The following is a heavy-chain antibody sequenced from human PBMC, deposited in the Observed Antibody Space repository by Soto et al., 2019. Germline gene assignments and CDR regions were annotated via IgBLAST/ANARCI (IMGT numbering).Heavy chain of an antibody. J-gene: IGHJ4*02. CDR3: ARDPAGYDFWSGYSTFDY. CDR1: GYTFTSYG. Sequence: QVQLVQSGAEVKKPGALVKVSCKASGYTFTSYGISWVRQAPGQGLEWMGWISAYNGNTNYAQKLQGRVTMTTDTSTSTAYMELRSLRSDDTAVYYCARDPAGYDFWSGYSTFDYWGQGTLVTVSS. D-gene: IGHD3-3*01. V-gene: IGHV1-18*01. CDR2: ISAYNGNT.